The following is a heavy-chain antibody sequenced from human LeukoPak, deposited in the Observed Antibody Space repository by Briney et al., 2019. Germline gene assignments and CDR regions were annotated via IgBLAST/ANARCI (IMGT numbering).Heavy chain of an antibody. D-gene: IGHD5-18*01. V-gene: IGHV1-18*01. CDR2: ISAYNGNT. CDR1: GYTFTSYG. J-gene: IGHJ4*02. Sequence: ASVKVSCKASGYTFTSYGISWVRQAPGEGLEWMGWISAYNGNTNYAQKPQGRVTMTTDTSTGTAYMELRSLRSDDTAVYYCARATRGYTATPPYCFDYWGQGALVTVSS. CDR3: ARATRGYTATPPYCFDY.